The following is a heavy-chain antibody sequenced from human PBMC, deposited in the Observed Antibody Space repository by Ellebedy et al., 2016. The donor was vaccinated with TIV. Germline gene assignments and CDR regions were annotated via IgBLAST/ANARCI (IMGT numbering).Heavy chain of an antibody. V-gene: IGHV3-7*01. Sequence: GESLKISCAASGFTFSSYGMPWVRQAPGKGLEWVANIKQDGSEKYYVDSVKGRFTIARDNDQNSLYLQMSSLRAEDTAVYYWMPHSDFDCWGQGTLVIVSS. CDR1: GFTFSSYG. J-gene: IGHJ4*02. CDR2: IKQDGSEK. D-gene: IGHD2-15*01. CDR3: MPHSDFDC.